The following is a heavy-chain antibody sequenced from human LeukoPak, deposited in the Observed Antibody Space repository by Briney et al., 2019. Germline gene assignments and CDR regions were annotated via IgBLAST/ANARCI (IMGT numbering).Heavy chain of an antibody. Sequence: SETLSLTCTVSGGSISSGSYYWSWIRQPAGKGLEWIGRIYTSGSANYNPSLKSRVTMSVDTSKNQFSLKLSSVTAADTAVYYCAAHRYDFWSGYYEEVGDYFDYWGQGALVTVSS. J-gene: IGHJ4*02. D-gene: IGHD3-3*01. CDR1: GGSISSGSYY. CDR3: AAHRYDFWSGYYEEVGDYFDY. V-gene: IGHV4-61*02. CDR2: IYTSGSA.